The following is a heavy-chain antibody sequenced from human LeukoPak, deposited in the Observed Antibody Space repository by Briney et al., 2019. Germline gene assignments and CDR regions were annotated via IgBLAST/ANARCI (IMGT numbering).Heavy chain of an antibody. CDR3: AKERSDYDFWSGSPLPIDY. Sequence: GGSLRLSCAASGFTFSSYGMHWVRQAPGKGMEWVAVISYDGSNKYYADSVKGRFTISRDNSKNTLYLQMNSLRAEDTAVYYCAKERSDYDFWSGSPLPIDYWGQGTLVTVSS. V-gene: IGHV3-30*18. CDR1: GFTFSSYG. J-gene: IGHJ4*02. CDR2: ISYDGSNK. D-gene: IGHD3-3*01.